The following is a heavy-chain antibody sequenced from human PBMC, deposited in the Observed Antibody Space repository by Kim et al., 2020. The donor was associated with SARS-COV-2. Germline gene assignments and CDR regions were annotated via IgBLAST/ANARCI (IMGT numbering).Heavy chain of an antibody. J-gene: IGHJ4*02. CDR2: INHSGST. CDR1: GGSFSGYY. V-gene: IGHV4-34*01. CDR3: ARSITMVQGVKARFFDY. D-gene: IGHD3-10*01. Sequence: SETLSLTCAVYGGSFSGYYWSWIRQPPGKGLEWIGEINHSGSTNYNPSLKSRVTISVDTAKNQFSLKLSSVTAADTAVYYCARSITMVQGVKARFFDYWGQGTLVTVSS.